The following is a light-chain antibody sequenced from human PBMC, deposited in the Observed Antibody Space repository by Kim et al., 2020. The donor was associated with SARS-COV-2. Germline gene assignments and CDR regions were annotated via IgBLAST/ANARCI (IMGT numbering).Light chain of an antibody. CDR1: SSNIGSNN. Sequence: QRVTISCSGSSSNIGSNNVNWYQQLPGTAPKLLIYSNNQRPSGVPDRFSGSKSGTSASLAISGLQSEDEADYYCAAWDDSLNGNVVFGGGTQLTVL. CDR2: SNN. CDR3: AAWDDSLNGNVV. J-gene: IGLJ2*01. V-gene: IGLV1-44*01.